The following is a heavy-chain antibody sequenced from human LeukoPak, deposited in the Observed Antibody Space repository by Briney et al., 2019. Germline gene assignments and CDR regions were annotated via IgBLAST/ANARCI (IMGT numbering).Heavy chain of an antibody. V-gene: IGHV1-24*01. CDR2: LDPEDGET. J-gene: IGHJ4*02. D-gene: IGHD1-7*01. Sequence: ASVKVSCKVSGYTLTELSIHWVRQAPGKGREWMGGLDPEDGETIYAQKFQGRVTMTEDTSTDTAYMELSSLRSEDTAVYYCATARRYPELPDYWGQGTLVTVSS. CDR1: GYTLTELS. CDR3: ATARRYPELPDY.